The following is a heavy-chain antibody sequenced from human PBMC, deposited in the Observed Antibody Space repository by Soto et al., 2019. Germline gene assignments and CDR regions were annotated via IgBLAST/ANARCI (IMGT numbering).Heavy chain of an antibody. CDR3: AKEVSRLWTGMDV. CDR2: ISYDGSNK. CDR1: GFSITSYS. V-gene: IGHV3-30*18. Sequence: PGGSLTHYCAASGFSITSYSTHWDSQAPGKGLEWVAVISYDGSNKYYADSVKGRFTISRDNSKNTLYLQMNSLRAEDTAVYYCAKEVSRLWTGMDVWGQGTTVTVSS. J-gene: IGHJ6*02. D-gene: IGHD2-21*01.